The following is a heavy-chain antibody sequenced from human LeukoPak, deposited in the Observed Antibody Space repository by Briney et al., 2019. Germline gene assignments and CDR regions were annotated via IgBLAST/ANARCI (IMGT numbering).Heavy chain of an antibody. D-gene: IGHD1-14*01. Sequence: AGGSLRLSCVGSGFTFSTYAMNWVRQAPGKGLEWVSGIFGSAKNKYYADSVKGRFTIYRDNSKNTLYLQMDSLRAEDTAVYYCAKDRVPDGVWEIDYWGQGTLVTVSS. J-gene: IGHJ4*02. CDR2: IFGSAKNK. V-gene: IGHV3-23*01. CDR1: GFTFSTYA. CDR3: AKDRVPDGVWEIDY.